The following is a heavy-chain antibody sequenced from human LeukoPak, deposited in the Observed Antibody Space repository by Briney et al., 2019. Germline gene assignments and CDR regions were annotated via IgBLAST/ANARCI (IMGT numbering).Heavy chain of an antibody. J-gene: IGHJ6*02. CDR1: GFTFSIYA. D-gene: IGHD6-19*01. CDR3: ANLSESGLVRGYYGMDV. CDR2: ISGSGGST. Sequence: PGRSLRLSCAASGFTFSIYAMSWVRQAPGKGLEWVSAISGSGGSTYYADSVKGRFTISRDNSKNTLYLQMNSLRAEDTAVYYCANLSESGLVRGYYGMDVWGQGTTVTVSS. V-gene: IGHV3-23*01.